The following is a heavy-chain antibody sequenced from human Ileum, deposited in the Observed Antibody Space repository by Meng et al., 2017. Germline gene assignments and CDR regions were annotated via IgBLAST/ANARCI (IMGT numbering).Heavy chain of an antibody. J-gene: IGHJ5*02. Sequence: GSLRLSCSVSGGSISRYYWSWIRQAAGKGLEWIGRVSTSGITNYNPSLKSRVTLSLDVSKNHFSLRLSSVTAADTAVYYCARAETTGWFSTGDPWGQGTLVTVSS. CDR2: VSTSGIT. D-gene: IGHD6-19*01. V-gene: IGHV4-4*07. CDR1: GGSISRYY. CDR3: ARAETTGWFSTGDP.